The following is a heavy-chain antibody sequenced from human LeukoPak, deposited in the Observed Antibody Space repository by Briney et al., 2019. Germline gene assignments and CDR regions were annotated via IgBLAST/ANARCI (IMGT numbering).Heavy chain of an antibody. CDR3: ARGRYCSSTSCYEGGYYGMDV. J-gene: IGHJ6*04. V-gene: IGHV3-13*05. Sequence: PGGSLRLSCAASGFTFSSYGMHWVRQATGKGLEWVSAIGTAGDPYYPGSVKGRFTISRENAKNSLYLQMNSLRAGDTAVYYCARGRYCSSTSCYEGGYYGMDVWGKGTTVTVSS. D-gene: IGHD2-2*01. CDR2: IGTAGDP. CDR1: GFTFSSYG.